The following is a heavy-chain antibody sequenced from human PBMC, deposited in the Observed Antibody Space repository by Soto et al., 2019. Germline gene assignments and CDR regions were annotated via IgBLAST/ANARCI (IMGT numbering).Heavy chain of an antibody. Sequence: GGSLRLSCAGSGFKFDDYAMYWVRQSPGRGLEWVSGISWSSVNMDYRDSVKGRFTISRDNAKNSLYLQMNSLRVEDTALYYCVKGLNIDYNSGWLYFEYWGQGTVATVSS. CDR2: ISWSSVNM. D-gene: IGHD6-19*01. CDR3: VKGLNIDYNSGWLYFEY. J-gene: IGHJ4*02. CDR1: GFKFDDYA. V-gene: IGHV3-9*01.